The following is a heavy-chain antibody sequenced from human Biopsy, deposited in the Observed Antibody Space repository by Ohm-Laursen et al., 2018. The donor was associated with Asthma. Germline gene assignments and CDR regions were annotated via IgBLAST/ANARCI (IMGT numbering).Heavy chain of an antibody. Sequence: SLRLSCTASGFSFSNFAILWVRQAPGKGLKWVGVISKDASTQDYADSVKGRFTMARDNSKNTLDLQMNSLREEDTAVYYCVRDGTDDAFDIWGQGTVVSVSS. J-gene: IGHJ3*02. CDR3: VRDGTDDAFDI. CDR2: ISKDASTQ. CDR1: GFSFSNFA. D-gene: IGHD1-1*01. V-gene: IGHV3-30*01.